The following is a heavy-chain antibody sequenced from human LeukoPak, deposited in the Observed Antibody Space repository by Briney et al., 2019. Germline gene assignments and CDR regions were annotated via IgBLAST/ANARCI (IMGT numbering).Heavy chain of an antibody. CDR2: IYYSGST. CDR1: GGSISSYY. V-gene: IGHV4-59*01. Sequence: ASETLSLTCTVSGGSISSYYWSWIRQPPGKGLEWIGYIYYSGSTNYNPSLKSRVTISVDTSKNQFSLKLSSVTAADTAVYYCARVLTGYFLPFDYWVQGTLVTVSS. D-gene: IGHD3-9*01. CDR3: ARVLTGYFLPFDY. J-gene: IGHJ4*02.